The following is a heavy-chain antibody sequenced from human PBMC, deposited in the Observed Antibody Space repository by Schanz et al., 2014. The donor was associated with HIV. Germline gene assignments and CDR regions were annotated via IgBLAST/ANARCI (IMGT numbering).Heavy chain of an antibody. CDR2: ISISGETT. CDR1: GFRFSSHA. J-gene: IGHJ4*02. V-gene: IGHV3-23*01. Sequence: EVQLLESGGGLVQPGESLRLSCAVSGFRFSSHAMTCVRQAPGKGLEWVSGISISGETTYYADSVKGRFTISRDNSKNTLYLQMNSLRVEDTAVYYCANEEVPNDYWGQGTLVTVSS. CDR3: ANEEVPNDY.